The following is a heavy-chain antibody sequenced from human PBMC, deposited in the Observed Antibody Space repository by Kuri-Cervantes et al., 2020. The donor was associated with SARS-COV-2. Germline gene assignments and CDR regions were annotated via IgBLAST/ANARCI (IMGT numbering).Heavy chain of an antibody. J-gene: IGHJ4*02. Sequence: GESLKISCAASGFTFSNYWMHWVRQAPGKGLVWVSRINSDGSSTSYADSVKGRFTISRDNAKNTLYLQMNSLRAEDTAVHYCARGGGSSGWYVWGQGTLVTVSS. CDR2: INSDGSST. D-gene: IGHD6-19*01. CDR3: ARGGGSSGWYV. CDR1: GFTFSNYW. V-gene: IGHV3-74*01.